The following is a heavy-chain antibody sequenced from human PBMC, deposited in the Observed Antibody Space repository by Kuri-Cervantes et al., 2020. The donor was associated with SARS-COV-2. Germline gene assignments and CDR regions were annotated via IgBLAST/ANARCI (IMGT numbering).Heavy chain of an antibody. Sequence: GESLKISCAASGFTVSSNYMSWVRQAPGKGLEWVSVIYSGGSTYYADSVKGRFTISRDNSKNTLYLQMNSLRAEDTAVYYCARGAGISGWFDWGQGTQVTVSS. V-gene: IGHV3-53*01. CDR3: ARGAGISGWFD. CDR2: IYSGGST. J-gene: IGHJ4*02. CDR1: GFTVSSNY. D-gene: IGHD6-19*01.